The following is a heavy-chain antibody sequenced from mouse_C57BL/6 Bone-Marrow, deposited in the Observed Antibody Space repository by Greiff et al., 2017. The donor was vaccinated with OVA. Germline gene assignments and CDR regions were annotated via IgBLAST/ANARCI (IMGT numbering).Heavy chain of an antibody. Sequence: VKLMESGAELVRPGASVKLSCKASGYTFTDYYISWVKQRPGQGLEWIARIYPGSGNIYYNEKFKGKATLTADKSSSTAYMQLSSLTSDDSAVYFGARSERLRDYFDYWGQGTTLTVSS. CDR2: IYPGSGNI. CDR1: GYTFTDYY. J-gene: IGHJ2*01. V-gene: IGHV1-76*01. CDR3: ARSERLRDYFDY. D-gene: IGHD2-2*01.